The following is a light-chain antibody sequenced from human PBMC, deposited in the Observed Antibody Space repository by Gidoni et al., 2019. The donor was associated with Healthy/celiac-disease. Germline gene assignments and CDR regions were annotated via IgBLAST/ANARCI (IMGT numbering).Light chain of an antibody. J-gene: IGKJ4*01. V-gene: IGKV1-39*01. CDR2: AAS. CDR1: QSISSY. Sequence: DIQMIQSPSSLSASVGDRVTITCRASQSISSYLNWYQQKPGNAPKLLIYAASSLQSGVPSRFSGSGSGTDFTLTISSLQPEDFATYYCQQSYSTPTFGGGTKVEIK. CDR3: QQSYSTPT.